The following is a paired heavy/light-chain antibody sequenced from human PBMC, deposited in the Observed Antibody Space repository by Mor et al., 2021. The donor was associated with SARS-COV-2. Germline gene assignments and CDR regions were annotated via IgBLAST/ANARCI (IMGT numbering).Heavy chain of an antibody. CDR1: GYTFTSHA. CDR2: ISAYDGNT. J-gene: IGHJ4*02. Sequence: QVQLVHSGAEVKKPGASVKVSCKASGYTFTSHAISWVRQAPGQGLEWMGWISAYDGNTNYAQKFQGRVTMTADTSTTTVYMEVRSLRSDDTAVYYCARESGAGDGILDQGYFDHWGQGILVTVSS. D-gene: IGHD1-26*01. V-gene: IGHV1-18*01. CDR3: ARESGAGDGILDQGYFDH.
Light chain of an antibody. CDR2: INSDGSH. V-gene: IGLV4-69*01. Sequence: QLVLTQSPSASASLGASVRLTCTLSSGHSTYAIAWHQQQPEKGPRYLMTINSDGSHSKGDGIPDRFSGSSSGAERYLTISSLQSEDEADYYCQTWGTGIRVFGGGTKLTVL. CDR3: QTWGTGIRV. J-gene: IGLJ3*02. CDR1: SGHSTYA.